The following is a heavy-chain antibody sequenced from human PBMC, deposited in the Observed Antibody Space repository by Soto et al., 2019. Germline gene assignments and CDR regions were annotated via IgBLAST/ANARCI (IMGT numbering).Heavy chain of an antibody. CDR3: ARGEIFGVPKNYYGMDV. D-gene: IGHD3-3*01. V-gene: IGHV1-69*01. CDR2: IIPIFGTA. CDR1: GGTFSSYA. J-gene: IGHJ6*02. Sequence: KVSCKASGGTFSSYAISWVRQAPGQGLEWMGGIIPIFGTANYARKFQGRVTITADESTSTAYMELSSLRSEDTAVYYCARGEIFGVPKNYYGMDVWGQGTTVTVSS.